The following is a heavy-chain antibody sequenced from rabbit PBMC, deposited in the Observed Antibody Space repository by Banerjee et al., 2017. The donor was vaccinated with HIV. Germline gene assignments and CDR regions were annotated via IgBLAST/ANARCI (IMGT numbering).Heavy chain of an antibody. CDR3: ARSGSYVYDYVDL. J-gene: IGHJ3*01. V-gene: IGHV1S40*01. CDR2: IDGGNSDST. D-gene: IGHD6-1*01. Sequence: QSLEESGGDLVKPGASLTLTCTASGFSFSSDYYMCWVRQAPGKGLEWIACIDGGNSDSTYYASWAKGRFTVSKTSSTTVTLQMTSLTAADTATYFCARSGSYVYDYVDLWGQGTLVTVS. CDR1: GFSFSSDYY.